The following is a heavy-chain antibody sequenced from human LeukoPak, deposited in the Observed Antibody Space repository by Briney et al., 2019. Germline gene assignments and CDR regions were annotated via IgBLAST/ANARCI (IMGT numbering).Heavy chain of an antibody. CDR3: AKDPVYFGGAMEDY. CDR2: ISGSGGST. V-gene: IGHV3-23*01. D-gene: IGHD3-16*01. Sequence: GGSLRLSCAASGSTFSNYAMRWVRQAPGKGLEWVSGISGSGGSTYYADSVKGRFTISRDKSKNTLYLQMNSLRAEDTAVYYCAKDPVYFGGAMEDYWGQGTLVTVSS. J-gene: IGHJ4*02. CDR1: GSTFSNYA.